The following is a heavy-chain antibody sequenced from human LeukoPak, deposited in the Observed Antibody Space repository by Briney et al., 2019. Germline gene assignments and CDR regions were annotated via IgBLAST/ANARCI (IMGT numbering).Heavy chain of an antibody. CDR1: GFDFSGHW. Sequence: GGSLRLSCAASGFDFSGHWMHWARQLPGKGLVWVSRISPTGSTTSYADSVKGRFTVSRDNAKNTLYLQVNNLRAEDTAVYYCARGPNSNWSGLDFWGQGTLLTVSS. CDR2: ISPTGSTT. J-gene: IGHJ4*02. V-gene: IGHV3-74*01. D-gene: IGHD6-6*01. CDR3: ARGPNSNWSGLDF.